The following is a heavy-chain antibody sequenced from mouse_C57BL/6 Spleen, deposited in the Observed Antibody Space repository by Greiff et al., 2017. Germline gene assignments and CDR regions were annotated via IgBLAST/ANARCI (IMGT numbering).Heavy chain of an antibody. CDR1: GYTFTSYW. CDR3: ARRNSPFAY. V-gene: IGHV1-50*01. CDR2: IDPSDSYT. J-gene: IGHJ3*01. D-gene: IGHD2-12*01. Sequence: QVQLQQPGAELVKPGASVKLSCKASGYTFTSYWMQWVKQRPGQGLEWIGKIDPSDSYTNYNQKFKGKATLTVDTSSSTAYLQLSSLTSEDSAVYYCARRNSPFAYWGQGTLVTVSA.